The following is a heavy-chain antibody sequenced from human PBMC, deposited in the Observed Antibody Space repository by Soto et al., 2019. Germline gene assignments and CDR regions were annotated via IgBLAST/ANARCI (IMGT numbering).Heavy chain of an antibody. CDR1: GGSFSGYY. J-gene: IGHJ6*03. CDR2: INHSGST. D-gene: IGHD2-2*01. Sequence: QVQLQQWGAGLLKPSETLSLTCAVYGGSFSGYYWSWIRQPPGKGLEWIGEINHSGSTNYNPSLKSRVTTSVDTSKNQFSLKLSSVTAADTAVYYCARGAPGYCSSTSCYGYYYYMDVWGKGTTVTVSS. V-gene: IGHV4-34*01. CDR3: ARGAPGYCSSTSCYGYYYYMDV.